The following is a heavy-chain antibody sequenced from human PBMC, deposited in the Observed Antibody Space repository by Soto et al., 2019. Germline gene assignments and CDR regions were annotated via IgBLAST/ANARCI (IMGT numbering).Heavy chain of an antibody. V-gene: IGHV3-33*01. Sequence: LVESGGGVVQPGRSLRLSCAASGFTFSSYGMHWVRQAPGKGLEWVAVIWYDGSNKYYADSVKGRLTISRDNSKTTLYLQMNSLRAEDTSVYFCARRRAAWGAGARHAAFDIWGRGTRVTVSS. J-gene: IGHJ3*02. CDR1: GFTFSSYG. D-gene: IGHD3-16*01. CDR3: ARRRAAWGAGARHAAFDI. CDR2: IWYDGSNK.